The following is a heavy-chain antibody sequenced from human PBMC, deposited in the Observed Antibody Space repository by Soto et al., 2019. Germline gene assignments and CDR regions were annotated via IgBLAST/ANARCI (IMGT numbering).Heavy chain of an antibody. V-gene: IGHV1-18*01. Sequence: QVQLVQSGAEVKKPGDSVRVSCKASGYTFTSYGIGWVRQAPGQGLEWMGWISANNGNTKYAQKVQGRVTMTTDASTRTAYMELRRMRSDDEAVYYCAREGSFDHWGQGTLVTVSS. CDR3: AREGSFDH. D-gene: IGHD2-15*01. J-gene: IGHJ4*02. CDR2: ISANNGNT. CDR1: GYTFTSYG.